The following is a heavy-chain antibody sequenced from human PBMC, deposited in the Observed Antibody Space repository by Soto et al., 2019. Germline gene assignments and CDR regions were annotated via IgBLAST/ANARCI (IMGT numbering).Heavy chain of an antibody. CDR3: AREHIDTVTDPGAYYYYVDV. D-gene: IGHD4-17*01. CDR1: GYTFTSYY. Sequence: QVQLVQSGAEVKKPGASVKVSCKASGYTFTSYYMHWVRQAPGQGLEWIGIINPSVGSTSYAQKFQGRVTMTRDTSTSTVYMELSSLRSEDTAVYYCAREHIDTVTDPGAYYYYVDVWGKGTTVTVSS. CDR2: INPSVGST. V-gene: IGHV1-46*03. J-gene: IGHJ6*03.